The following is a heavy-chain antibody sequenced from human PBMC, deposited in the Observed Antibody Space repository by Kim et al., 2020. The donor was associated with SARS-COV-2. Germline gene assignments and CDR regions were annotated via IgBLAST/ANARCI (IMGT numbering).Heavy chain of an antibody. D-gene: IGHD3-3*01. CDR3: AKGMYYDFWSGYPPPTRFDP. V-gene: IGHV3-23*01. J-gene: IGHJ5*02. Sequence: RFTISRDNSKNTLYLQMNGLRAEDTAVYYCAKGMYYDFWSGYPPPTRFDPWGQGTLVTVSS.